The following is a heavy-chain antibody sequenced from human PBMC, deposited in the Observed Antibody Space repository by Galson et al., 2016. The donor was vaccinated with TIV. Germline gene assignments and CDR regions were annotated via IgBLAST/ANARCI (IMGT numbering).Heavy chain of an antibody. CDR3: AKVGKSGDYSWDAFDV. V-gene: IGHV3-23*01. Sequence: SLRLSCAASGFSLRNYVMSWVRLAPGKGLEWVSSLSLSGAYTYYADSVKGRFTISRDNSKYTLFLQLNSLRAEDTAIYFCAKVGKSGDYSWDAFDVWGQGTVVTVSS. J-gene: IGHJ3*01. CDR2: LSLSGAYT. CDR1: GFSLRNYV. D-gene: IGHD1-26*01.